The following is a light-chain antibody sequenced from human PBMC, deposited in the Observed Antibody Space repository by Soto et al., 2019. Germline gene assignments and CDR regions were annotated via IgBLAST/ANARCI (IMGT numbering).Light chain of an antibody. CDR1: QSIDNK. CDR2: DAS. J-gene: IGKJ1*01. Sequence: DIQVTQSPSTLSRSVGDRVTITCRASQSIDNKLAWYQRKPGKAPKLLIYDASTLESGVPSTFDGSGFGTEFTLTISSLQPDDFATYYCQEYSDSPWTFGQGTKVEIK. CDR3: QEYSDSPWT. V-gene: IGKV1-5*01.